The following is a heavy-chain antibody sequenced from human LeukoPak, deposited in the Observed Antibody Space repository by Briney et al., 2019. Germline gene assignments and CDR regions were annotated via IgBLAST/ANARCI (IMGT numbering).Heavy chain of an antibody. V-gene: IGHV3-30-3*02. D-gene: IGHD5-18*01. CDR1: GFTFSSYA. J-gene: IGHJ5*01. Sequence: PGGSLRLSCAASGFTFSSYAMHWVRQAPGKGLEWVAVISYDGSNKYYADSVKGRFTISRDNSKNTLYLQMNSLRAEDTAVYYCAKQLYSYGYRWFDTWSQGTLVTVSS. CDR2: ISYDGSNK. CDR3: AKQLYSYGYRWFDT.